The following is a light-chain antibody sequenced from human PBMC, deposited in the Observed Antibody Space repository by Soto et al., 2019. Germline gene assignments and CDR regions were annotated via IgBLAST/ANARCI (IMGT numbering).Light chain of an antibody. CDR1: QSVSSN. CDR2: GAS. V-gene: IGKV3-15*01. J-gene: IGKJ4*01. Sequence: EIVMTQSPATLSLSPGERATLSCRASQSVSSNFAWYHQKPGQAPRLLIYGASTRATGIPASFSGSSSWTEFTLTISSLQSQDVAVYYCQQYNNWPPLTFGGGTKVEIK. CDR3: QQYNNWPPLT.